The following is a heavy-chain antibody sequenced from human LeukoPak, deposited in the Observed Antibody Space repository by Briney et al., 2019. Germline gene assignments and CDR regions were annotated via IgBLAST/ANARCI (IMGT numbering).Heavy chain of an antibody. Sequence: GGSLRLSCAASGFTFSSYAMSWVRQAPGKGPEWVSAISGSGAGTYYADSMKGRFTISRDNSKNTLYLQINSLRAEETALYYCAKDLSWGLDYWGLGTLVTVSS. CDR3: AKDLSWGLDY. CDR2: ISGSGAGT. J-gene: IGHJ4*02. CDR1: GFTFSSYA. D-gene: IGHD7-27*01. V-gene: IGHV3-23*01.